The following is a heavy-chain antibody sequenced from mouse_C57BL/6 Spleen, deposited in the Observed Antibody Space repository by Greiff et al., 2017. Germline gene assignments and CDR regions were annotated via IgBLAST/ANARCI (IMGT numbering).Heavy chain of an antibody. D-gene: IGHD2-1*01. V-gene: IGHV14-4*01. Sequence: VQLQQSGAELVRPGASVKLSCTASGFNIKDDYMPWVKQRPDQGLEWIGWIDPENGDTEYASKFQGKATITEDTSSNTAYLQLSSLTSEDTAVYYCTRDGNYNFDYWGQGTTLTVSS. CDR3: TRDGNYNFDY. CDR1: GFNIKDDY. J-gene: IGHJ2*01. CDR2: IDPENGDT.